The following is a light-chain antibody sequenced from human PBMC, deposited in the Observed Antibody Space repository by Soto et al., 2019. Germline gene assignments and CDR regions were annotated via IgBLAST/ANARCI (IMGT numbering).Light chain of an antibody. Sequence: DIVMTQSPDSLAVSLGERATINCKSSQSVLYSSNNKNYLAWYQRRPGQPPELLIYWASTRESGVPDRFSGSGSGTDFTLTISSLQAEDVAVYYCQQYYSTPPTFGQGTKVEIK. CDR3: QQYYSTPPT. J-gene: IGKJ1*01. V-gene: IGKV4-1*01. CDR2: WAS. CDR1: QSVLYSSNNKNY.